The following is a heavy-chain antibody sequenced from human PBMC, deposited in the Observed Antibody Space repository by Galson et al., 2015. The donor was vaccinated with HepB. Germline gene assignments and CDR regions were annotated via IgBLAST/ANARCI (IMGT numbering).Heavy chain of an antibody. Sequence: SVKVSCKASGYTFTSYDINWVRQATGQGLEWMGWMNPNSGNTGYAQKFQGRVTMTRNTSISTAYMELSSLRSEDTAVHYCARGLDIVVVPAANGFDPWGQGTLVTVSS. CDR1: GYTFTSYD. CDR2: MNPNSGNT. J-gene: IGHJ5*02. CDR3: ARGLDIVVVPAANGFDP. V-gene: IGHV1-8*01. D-gene: IGHD2-2*01.